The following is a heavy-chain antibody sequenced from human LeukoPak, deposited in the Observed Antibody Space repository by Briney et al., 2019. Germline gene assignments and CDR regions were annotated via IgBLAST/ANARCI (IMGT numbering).Heavy chain of an antibody. Sequence: PGGSLRLSCAASGFTFSSYAMSWVRQAPGKGLEWVSAISGSGGSTYYADSVKGRFTSSRDNSKNTLYLQMNSLRAEDTAVYYCAKDQPFYYDSSGYMAPFDYWGQGTLVSVSS. D-gene: IGHD3-22*01. CDR3: AKDQPFYYDSSGYMAPFDY. CDR2: ISGSGGST. CDR1: GFTFSSYA. V-gene: IGHV3-23*01. J-gene: IGHJ4*02.